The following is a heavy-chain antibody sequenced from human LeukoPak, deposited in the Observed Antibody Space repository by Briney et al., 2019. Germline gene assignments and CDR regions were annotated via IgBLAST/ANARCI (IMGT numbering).Heavy chain of an antibody. CDR2: ISSSSSTI. Sequence: GGSLRLSCAASGFTFGSYSMNWVRQAPGKGLEWVSYISSSSSTIYYADSVKGRFTISRDNAKNSLYLQMNSLRAEDTAVYYCARMDWDIVVVPAAFFDYWGQGTLVTVSS. CDR3: ARMDWDIVVVPAAFFDY. V-gene: IGHV3-48*01. J-gene: IGHJ4*02. D-gene: IGHD2-2*01. CDR1: GFTFGSYS.